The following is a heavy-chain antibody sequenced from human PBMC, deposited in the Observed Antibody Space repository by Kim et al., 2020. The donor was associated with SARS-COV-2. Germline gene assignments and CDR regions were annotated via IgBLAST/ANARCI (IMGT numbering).Heavy chain of an antibody. J-gene: IGHJ5*02. Sequence: SETLSLTCTVSGGSISSYYWSWIRQPPGKGLEWIGYIYYSGSTNYNPSLKSRVTISVDTSKNQFSLKLSSVTAADTAVYYCARLYGDSSGYYMSWFDPWG. CDR2: IYYSGST. V-gene: IGHV4-59*08. CDR3: ARLYGDSSGYYMSWFDP. D-gene: IGHD3-22*01. CDR1: GGSISSYY.